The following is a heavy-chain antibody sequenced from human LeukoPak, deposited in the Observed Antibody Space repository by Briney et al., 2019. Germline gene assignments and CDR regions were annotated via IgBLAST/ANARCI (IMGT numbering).Heavy chain of an antibody. CDR1: GGSISGSSYH. J-gene: IGHJ4*02. V-gene: IGHV4-39*07. CDR3: ARDRNFFDSRGYNDY. D-gene: IGHD3-22*01. CDR2: VYSSGDT. Sequence: SETLSLTCTASGGSISGSSYHWGWIRQPPGRGLEWIGSVYSSGDTYYNPSLKSRVTISVDTSKNQFSLNLTSVTAADTAFYFCARDRNFFDSRGYNDYWGQGTLVTVSS.